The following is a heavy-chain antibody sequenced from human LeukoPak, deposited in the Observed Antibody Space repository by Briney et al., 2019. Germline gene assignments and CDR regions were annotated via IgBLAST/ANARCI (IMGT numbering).Heavy chain of an antibody. CDR2: ISYDGSNK. J-gene: IGHJ4*02. CDR3: ARDPHMTTVTTGIGY. V-gene: IGHV3-30-3*01. Sequence: PGGSLRLSCAASGFTFSSYAMHWVRQAPGKGLEWVAVISYDGSNKYYADSVKGRFTISRDNSKNTLYLQMNSLRAEDTAVYYCARDPHMTTVTTGIGYWGQGTLVTVSS. CDR1: GFTFSSYA. D-gene: IGHD4-17*01.